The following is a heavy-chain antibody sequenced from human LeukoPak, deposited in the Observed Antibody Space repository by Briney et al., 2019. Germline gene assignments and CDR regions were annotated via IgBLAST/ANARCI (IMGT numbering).Heavy chain of an antibody. CDR3: ARTLGGMTVERATGLDL. D-gene: IGHD5-24*01. CDR1: GYTFSTHG. V-gene: IGHV1-18*01. CDR2: ISAYEGNT. J-gene: IGHJ2*01. Sequence: GASVKVSCKSSGYTFSTHGVTWVRQAPGQGLEWMGWISAYEGNTNYAQKFQDRVTMTTHTSTSTAYMELRSLTSDDTAAYYCARTLGGMTVERATGLDLWGRGTLVTVSS.